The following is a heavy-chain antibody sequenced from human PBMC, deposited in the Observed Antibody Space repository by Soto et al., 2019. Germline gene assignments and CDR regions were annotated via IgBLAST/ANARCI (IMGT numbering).Heavy chain of an antibody. CDR2: IIPIFGTA. J-gene: IGHJ4*02. D-gene: IGHD3-9*01. Sequence: SVKVSCKASGGTFSSYAISWVRQAPGQGLERMGGIIPIFGTANYAQKFQGRVTITADKSTSTAYMELSSLRSEDTAVYYCATGENGLRYFDWLGYWGQGTLVTVSS. CDR3: ATGENGLRYFDWLGY. V-gene: IGHV1-69*06. CDR1: GGTFSSYA.